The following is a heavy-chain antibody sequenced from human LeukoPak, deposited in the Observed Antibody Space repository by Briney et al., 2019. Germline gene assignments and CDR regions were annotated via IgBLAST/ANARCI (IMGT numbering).Heavy chain of an antibody. CDR2: IYPGDADT. D-gene: IGHD5-12*01. CDR1: GDRFTSCW. CDR3: ARQLYSGYDLFFH. J-gene: IGHJ4*02. Sequence: GESLKISCKVSGDRFTSCWIGWVRQMPGKGLEWMGMIYPGDADTRYSPSFQSRVTISADKSISTSYLQWSSLKASDTAMYYCARQLYSGYDLFFHWGQGTLVTVSS. V-gene: IGHV5-51*01.